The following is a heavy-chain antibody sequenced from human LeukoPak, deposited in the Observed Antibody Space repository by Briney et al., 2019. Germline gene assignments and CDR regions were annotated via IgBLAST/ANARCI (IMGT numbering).Heavy chain of an antibody. Sequence: PSETLSLTCTVSGGSISSYYWSWIRQPPGKGLEWIGYIYYSGSTNYNPSLKSRVTISVDTSKNQFSLKLSSVTAADTAVYYCARDPGLGYFDYWGQGTLVTVSS. CDR1: GGSISSYY. V-gene: IGHV4-59*12. CDR2: IYYSGST. D-gene: IGHD3-16*01. CDR3: ARDPGLGYFDY. J-gene: IGHJ4*02.